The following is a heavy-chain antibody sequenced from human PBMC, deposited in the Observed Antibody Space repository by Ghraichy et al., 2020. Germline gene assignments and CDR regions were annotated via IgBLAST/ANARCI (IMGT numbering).Heavy chain of an antibody. V-gene: IGHV4-59*01. CDR1: GGSISSYY. J-gene: IGHJ4*02. Sequence: SQTLSLTCTVSGGSISSYYWSWIRQPPGKGLEWIGYIYYSGSTNYNPSLKSRVTISVDTSKNQFSLKLSSVTAADTAVYYCARGPAGAFDYWGQGTLVTVSS. CDR3: ARGPAGAFDY. D-gene: IGHD7-27*01. CDR2: IYYSGST.